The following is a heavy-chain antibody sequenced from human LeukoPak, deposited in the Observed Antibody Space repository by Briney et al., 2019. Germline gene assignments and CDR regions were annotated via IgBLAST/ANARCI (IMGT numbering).Heavy chain of an antibody. J-gene: IGHJ3*02. V-gene: IGHV3-21*01. CDR1: GFTFSSYS. CDR3: ARVGDIVVVVAATEAFDI. CDR2: ISSSSSYI. Sequence: GGSLRLSCAASGFTFSSYSMNWVRQAPGKGLEWVSSISSSSSYIYYADSVKGRFTISRDNAKNSLYLQMNSLRAEDTAVYYCARVGDIVVVVAATEAFDIWGQGTMVTISS. D-gene: IGHD2-15*01.